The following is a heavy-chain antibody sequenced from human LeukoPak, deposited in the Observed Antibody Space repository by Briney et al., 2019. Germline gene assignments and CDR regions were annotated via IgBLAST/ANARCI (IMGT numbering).Heavy chain of an antibody. Sequence: AASVKVSCKASGGTFSSYAISWVRQAPGQGLEWMGRIIPILGIANYAQKFQGRVTITADKSTSTAYMELSSLRSEDTAVYYCARLLVVVTARYGMDVWGQGTTVTVSS. CDR3: ARLLVVVTARYGMDV. V-gene: IGHV1-69*04. J-gene: IGHJ6*02. CDR1: GGTFSSYA. D-gene: IGHD2-21*02. CDR2: IIPILGIA.